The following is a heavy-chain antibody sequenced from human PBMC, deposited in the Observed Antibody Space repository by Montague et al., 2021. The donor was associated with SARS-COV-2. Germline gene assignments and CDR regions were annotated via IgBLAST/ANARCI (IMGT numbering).Heavy chain of an antibody. Sequence: SETLSLTCAVYGGSFSGYYWSWIRKPQEKGLEWIGEINQSGRTNTNSYLKRRVIISVETSKNQFSLKLSSVTAADTDVYYYARRGSSVWGVTVSAELGYWGQGILAIVSS. V-gene: IGHV4-34*01. CDR3: ARRGSSVWGVTVSAELGY. J-gene: IGHJ4*02. CDR2: INQSGRT. D-gene: IGHD3-10*01. CDR1: GGSFSGYY.